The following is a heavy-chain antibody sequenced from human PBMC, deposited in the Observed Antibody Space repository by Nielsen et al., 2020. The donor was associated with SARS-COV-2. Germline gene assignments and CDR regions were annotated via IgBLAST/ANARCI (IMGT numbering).Heavy chain of an antibody. V-gene: IGHV3-23*01. Sequence: GGSLRLSCAASGFTFSNYAMSWVRQAPGKGLEWVSLISNSGDSTYYADSVKGRFTISRDNSKKSLFLQMNSLRAEDRAVYYCAKTRRGYSYGPTDDYWGQGTLVTVSS. D-gene: IGHD5-18*01. CDR2: ISNSGDST. J-gene: IGHJ4*02. CDR3: AKTRRGYSYGPTDDY. CDR1: GFTFSNYA.